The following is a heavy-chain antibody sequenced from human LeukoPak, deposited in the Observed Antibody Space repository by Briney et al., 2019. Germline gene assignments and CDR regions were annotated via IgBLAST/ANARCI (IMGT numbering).Heavy chain of an antibody. J-gene: IGHJ3*02. D-gene: IGHD2-2*01. CDR1: GGSISSSSYY. Sequence: SETLSLTCTVSGGSISSSSYYWGWIRQPPGKGLEWIGSIYYSGSTYYNPSLKSRVTISVDTSKNQFSLKLSSVTAADTAVYYCARHSRGGRGVVPAANGRDIWGQGTMVTVSS. CDR3: ARHSRGGRGVVPAANGRDI. V-gene: IGHV4-39*01. CDR2: IYYSGST.